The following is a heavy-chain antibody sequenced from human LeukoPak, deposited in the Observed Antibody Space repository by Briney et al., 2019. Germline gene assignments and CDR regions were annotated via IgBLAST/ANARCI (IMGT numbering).Heavy chain of an antibody. D-gene: IGHD4-17*01. J-gene: IGHJ6*03. V-gene: IGHV4-4*07. Sequence: PSETLSLTCTVSGDSISGFYWSWIRQPAGKGLQWIGRISTSGSTNYNPSLKSRVTMSVDRSTNESSLTVRSVTAADTALYYCARGLPSYGDYVDYYFYMDVWGKGTTVTVSS. CDR2: ISTSGST. CDR1: GDSISGFY. CDR3: ARGLPSYGDYVDYYFYMDV.